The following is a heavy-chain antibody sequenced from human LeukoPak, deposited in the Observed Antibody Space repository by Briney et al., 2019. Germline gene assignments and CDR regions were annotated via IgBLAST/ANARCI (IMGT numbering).Heavy chain of an antibody. CDR2: ISAYNGNT. J-gene: IGHJ4*02. CDR1: GYTFTSYG. Sequence: ASVKVSCKASGYTFTSYGISWVRQAPGQGLEWMGWISAYNGNTNYAQKLQGRVTMTTDTSTSTAYMELRSLRSDDTAVYYCARSYYYDFWSGYPDYWGQGTLVTVSS. CDR3: ARSYYYDFWSGYPDY. V-gene: IGHV1-18*01. D-gene: IGHD3-3*01.